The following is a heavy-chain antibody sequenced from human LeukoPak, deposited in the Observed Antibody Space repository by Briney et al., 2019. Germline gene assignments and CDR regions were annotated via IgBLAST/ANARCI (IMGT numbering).Heavy chain of an antibody. V-gene: IGHV1-69*06. CDR2: IIPIFGTA. CDR3: ARLGGVRGVTYYFDY. J-gene: IGHJ4*02. CDR1: GGTFSSYA. Sequence: SVKVSCKASGGTFSSYAISWVRQAPGQGLEWMGGIIPIFGTANYAQKFQGRVTITADKSTSTAYMELSSLRPEDTAVYYCARLGGVRGVTYYFDYWGQGTLVTVSS. D-gene: IGHD3-10*01.